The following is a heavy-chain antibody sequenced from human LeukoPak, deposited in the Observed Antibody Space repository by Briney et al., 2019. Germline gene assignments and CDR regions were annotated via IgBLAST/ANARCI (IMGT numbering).Heavy chain of an antibody. V-gene: IGHV1-2*06. Sequence: ASVKVSCKASGYTFTGYYMHWVRQAPGQGLEWMGRTNPNSGGTNYAQKFQGRVTMTRDTSISTAYMELSRLRSDDTAVYYCASSTSDMITFGGVIVPYYWGQGTLVTVSS. D-gene: IGHD3-16*02. CDR2: TNPNSGGT. CDR3: ASSTSDMITFGGVIVPYY. J-gene: IGHJ4*02. CDR1: GYTFTGYY.